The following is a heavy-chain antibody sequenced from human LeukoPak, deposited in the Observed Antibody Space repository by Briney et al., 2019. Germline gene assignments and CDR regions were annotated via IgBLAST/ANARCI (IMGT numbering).Heavy chain of an antibody. D-gene: IGHD6-13*01. CDR2: ISWNSGNM. Sequence: PGGSLRLSCAPSGFMFNDYALHWVRQAPGKGLEWVSSISWNSGNMCYVVSVKGRFTISRDNAKNSLSLQMNSLKPEDTALYCCAKGPGLGAGKRTLYLWGRGTPVIVSS. J-gene: IGHJ2*01. CDR1: GFMFNDYA. V-gene: IGHV3-9*01. CDR3: AKGPGLGAGKRTLYL.